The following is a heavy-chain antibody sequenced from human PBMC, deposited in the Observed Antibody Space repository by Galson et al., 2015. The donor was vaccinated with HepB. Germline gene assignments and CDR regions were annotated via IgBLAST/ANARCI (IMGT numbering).Heavy chain of an antibody. Sequence: CAISGDSVSGNGVAWNWMRQSPSRGLEWLGRTYYRSKWYSDYPVSVKGRIAFNADTSKNQFSLQLTSVTPEDTAVYYCAREFAYVYNSWSQGTLVTVSS. V-gene: IGHV6-1*01. D-gene: IGHD5-24*01. CDR2: TYYRSKWYS. CDR3: AREFAYVYNS. J-gene: IGHJ4*02. CDR1: GDSVSGNGVA.